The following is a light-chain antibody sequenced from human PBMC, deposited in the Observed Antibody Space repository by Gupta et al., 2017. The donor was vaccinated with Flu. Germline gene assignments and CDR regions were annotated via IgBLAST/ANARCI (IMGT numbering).Light chain of an antibody. V-gene: IGKV1-12*01. CDR3: QQAYSFPLT. J-gene: IGKJ4*01. CDR2: PAS. Sequence: GDRVTVTCRASEVIYGQLGWYQQKPGKAPKLLIYPASTLQGGVPSRFSGSGSETEFTLTITTLQPEDAAFYFCQQAYSFPLTFGGGSKVEIK. CDR1: EVIYGQ.